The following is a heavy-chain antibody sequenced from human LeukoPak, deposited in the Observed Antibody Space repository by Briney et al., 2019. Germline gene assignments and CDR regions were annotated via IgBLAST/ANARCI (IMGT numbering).Heavy chain of an antibody. Sequence: SETLSLTCAVSGGSIGSGGYSWGWIRQPPGKGLEWIGYIYHSGSTNYNPSLKSRVTISVDTSKNQFSLKLSSVTAADTAVYYCASPRRNSGTINWGQGTLVTVS. V-gene: IGHV4-30-2*01. CDR3: ASPRRNSGTIN. D-gene: IGHD1-26*01. CDR1: GGSIGSGGYS. CDR2: IYHSGST. J-gene: IGHJ4*02.